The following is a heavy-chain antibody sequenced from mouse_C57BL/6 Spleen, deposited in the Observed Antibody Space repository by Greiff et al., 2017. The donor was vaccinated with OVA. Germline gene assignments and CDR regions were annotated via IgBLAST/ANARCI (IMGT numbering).Heavy chain of an antibody. V-gene: IGHV5-17*01. CDR3: DRDGNYAYWYFDV. Sequence: EVQLVESGGGLVKPGGSLKLSCAASGFTFSDYGMHWVRQAPEKGLEWVAYISSGSSTTYYADTVKGRFTISRDNAKNPLLLQMTSLRSEDTAMYYCDRDGNYAYWYFDVGGTGTTVTVPS. CDR2: ISSGSSTT. CDR1: GFTFSDYG. J-gene: IGHJ1*03. D-gene: IGHD2-1*01.